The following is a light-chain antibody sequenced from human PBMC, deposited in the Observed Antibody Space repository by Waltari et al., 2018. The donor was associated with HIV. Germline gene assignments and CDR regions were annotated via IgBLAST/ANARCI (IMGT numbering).Light chain of an antibody. CDR2: DAT. J-gene: IGKJ4*01. Sequence: EIVLTQSPDTLSVSPGERATLSCRASQSVDTFLAWYQQKLGQAPRLLIYDATKRVTGIPARFSGSGSGTDFTLTISSLEPEDFAVYYCQQRGNGLTFGGGTKVEIK. CDR1: QSVDTF. V-gene: IGKV3-11*01. CDR3: QQRGNGLT.